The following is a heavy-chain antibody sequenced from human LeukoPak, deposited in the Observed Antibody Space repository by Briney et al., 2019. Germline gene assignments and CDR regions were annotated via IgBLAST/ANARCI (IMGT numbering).Heavy chain of an antibody. Sequence: GGSLRLSCAASGFTVSRNYMSWVRQAPGKGLEWVSSISSGSGYIYYADSVKGRFTISRDNAKNSLYLQMNSLRAEDTAVYYCARDLAAGAENWFDPWGQGTLVSVSS. V-gene: IGHV3-21*01. CDR1: GFTVSRNY. CDR3: ARDLAAGAENWFDP. D-gene: IGHD6-13*01. CDR2: ISSGSGYI. J-gene: IGHJ5*02.